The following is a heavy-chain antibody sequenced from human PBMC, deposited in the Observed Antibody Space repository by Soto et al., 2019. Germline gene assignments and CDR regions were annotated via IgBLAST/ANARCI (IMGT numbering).Heavy chain of an antibody. Sequence: LSLTCTVSGGSISSGGYYWSWIRQHPGKGLEWIGYIYYSGSTYYNPSLKSRVTISVDTSKNQFSLKLSSVTAADTAVYYCARVAKYGWNYSYWGQGTLVTVSS. CDR2: IYYSGST. CDR1: GGSISSGGYY. V-gene: IGHV4-31*03. D-gene: IGHD1-7*01. J-gene: IGHJ4*02. CDR3: ARVAKYGWNYSY.